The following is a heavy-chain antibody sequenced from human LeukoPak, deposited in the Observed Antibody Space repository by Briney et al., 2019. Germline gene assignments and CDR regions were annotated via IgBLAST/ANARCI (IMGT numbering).Heavy chain of an antibody. Sequence: PGGSLRLSCAASGFTFSSYSMNWVRQAPGKGLEWVSSISSGSSYIYYADSVKGRFTISRDNAKNSLYLQMNSLRAEDTAVYYCARDAIMVRGVIITRARAFDIWGQGTMVTVSS. V-gene: IGHV3-21*01. D-gene: IGHD3-10*01. J-gene: IGHJ3*02. CDR3: ARDAIMVRGVIITRARAFDI. CDR2: ISSGSSYI. CDR1: GFTFSSYS.